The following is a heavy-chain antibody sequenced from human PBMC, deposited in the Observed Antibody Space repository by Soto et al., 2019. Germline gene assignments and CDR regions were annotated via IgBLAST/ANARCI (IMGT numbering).Heavy chain of an antibody. J-gene: IGHJ6*02. V-gene: IGHV1-18*04. CDR3: ARLRIVATQDSYHYYGMDV. Sequence: ASVKVSCKASGYTFTSYGISWVRQAPGQGLEWMGWISAYNGNTNYAQKLQGRVTMTTDTSTSTAYMELRSLRSDDTAVYYCARLRIVATQDSYHYYGMDVWGQGTTVTVSS. CDR1: GYTFTSYG. CDR2: ISAYNGNT. D-gene: IGHD5-12*01.